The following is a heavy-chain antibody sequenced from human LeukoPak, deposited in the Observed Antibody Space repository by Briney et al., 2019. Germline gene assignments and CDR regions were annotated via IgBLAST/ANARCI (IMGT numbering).Heavy chain of an antibody. Sequence: GASVKVSCKASGYTFTSYYMHWVRQAPGQGLECMGIINPSGGSTSYAQKFQGRVTMTRDTSTSTVYMELSSLRPEDTAVYYCARSPDSYYDSSRYTDYWGQGTLVTVSS. V-gene: IGHV1-46*01. J-gene: IGHJ4*02. D-gene: IGHD3-22*01. CDR1: GYTFTSYY. CDR2: INPSGGST. CDR3: ARSPDSYYDSSRYTDY.